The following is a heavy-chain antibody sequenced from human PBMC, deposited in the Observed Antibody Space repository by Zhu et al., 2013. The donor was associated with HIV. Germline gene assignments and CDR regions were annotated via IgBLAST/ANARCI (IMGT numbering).Heavy chain of an antibody. Sequence: QVQLVQSGAEVKKPGASVKVSCKASGYTFTNYYMHWVRQAPGQGLEWMGIINPSGGSTSYAQKFQGRVTMTRDTSTSTVYMELSSLRSEDTAVYYCAREDRYYYDSSGSRAFDYWGQGTLVTVSS. CDR1: GYTFTNYY. D-gene: IGHD3-22*01. CDR3: AREDRYYYDSSGSRAFDY. CDR2: INPSGGST. J-gene: IGHJ4*02. V-gene: IGHV1-46*01.